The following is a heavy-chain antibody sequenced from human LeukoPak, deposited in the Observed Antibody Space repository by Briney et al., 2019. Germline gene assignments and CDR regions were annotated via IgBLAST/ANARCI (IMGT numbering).Heavy chain of an antibody. CDR2: INHSGST. D-gene: IGHD2-15*01. V-gene: IGHV4-34*01. CDR1: GGSFSGYY. Sequence: SETLSLTCAVYGGSFSGYYWSWIRQPPGKGLEWIGEINHSGSTNYNPSLRSRVTISVDTSKNQFSLKLSSVTAADTAVYYCARQPGWVVLRRYYYYMDVWGKGTTVTISS. CDR3: ARQPGWVVLRRYYYYMDV. J-gene: IGHJ6*03.